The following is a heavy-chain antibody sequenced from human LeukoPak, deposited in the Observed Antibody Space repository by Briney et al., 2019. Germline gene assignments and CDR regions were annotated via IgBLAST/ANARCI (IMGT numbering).Heavy chain of an antibody. CDR1: GFTFASYA. J-gene: IGHJ4*02. Sequence: PGGSLRLSCAASGFTFASYAMSWVRQAPGKGLEWVSSIHSSVTTYYADSVKGRFTISRDNSRNTLYLQMNSLRAEDTAVYYCARDQRLLGEGATPDYWGQGTLVTVSS. D-gene: IGHD1-26*01. V-gene: IGHV3-23*01. CDR3: ARDQRLLGEGATPDY. CDR2: IHSSVTT.